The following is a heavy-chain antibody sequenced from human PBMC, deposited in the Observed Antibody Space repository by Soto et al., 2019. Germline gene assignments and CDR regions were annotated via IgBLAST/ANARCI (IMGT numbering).Heavy chain of an antibody. CDR3: ARDRLRGYDSSGLYS. CDR1: GYSFSSYG. J-gene: IGHJ4*02. CDR2: INTYNGNR. Sequence: QVQLVQSGAELRKPGASVKVSCKASGYSFSSYGINWVRQAPGQGLEWMGGINTYNGNRIYAQKFEDRVTRTTATSTNTVYMELRSLKSDGTAIYYCARDRLRGYDSSGLYSWGQGTLVTVSS. D-gene: IGHD3-22*01. V-gene: IGHV1-18*01.